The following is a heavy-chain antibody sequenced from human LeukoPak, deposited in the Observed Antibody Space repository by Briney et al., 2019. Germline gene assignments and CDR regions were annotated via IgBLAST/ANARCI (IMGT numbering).Heavy chain of an antibody. CDR2: INHSGST. V-gene: IGHV4-34*01. CDR1: GGSFSGYY. D-gene: IGHD3-3*01. J-gene: IGHJ4*02. Sequence: SETLSLTCAVYGGSFSGYYWSWIRQPPGKGLEWIGEINHSGSTNYNPSLKSRVTISVDTFKNQVSLKLSSVTAADTAVYYCARGFGFLEWLYYFDYWGQGTLVTVSS. CDR3: ARGFGFLEWLYYFDY.